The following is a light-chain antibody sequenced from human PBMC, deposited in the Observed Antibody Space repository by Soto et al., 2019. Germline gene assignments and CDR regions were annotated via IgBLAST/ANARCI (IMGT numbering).Light chain of an antibody. CDR3: QSYDSSSRV. V-gene: IGLV1-40*01. Sequence: QLVLTQPPSVSGAPGQRVTISCTGSSSNIGAGYDVHWYQQLPGTAPKLLIYGNSNRPSGVPDRFSGSKSGTSASLAITGLQAEDEADYYCQSYDSSSRVFGTGTKVTVL. J-gene: IGLJ1*01. CDR1: SSNIGAGYD. CDR2: GNS.